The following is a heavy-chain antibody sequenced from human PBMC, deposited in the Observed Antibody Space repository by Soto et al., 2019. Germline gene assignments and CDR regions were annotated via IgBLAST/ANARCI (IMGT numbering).Heavy chain of an antibody. J-gene: IGHJ5*02. CDR1: GGSISSYY. Sequence: PSETLSLTCTVSGGSISSYYWSWIRQPPGKGLEWIGYIYYIGRTNYNPSLKRRVSISLDKSKNQFSLKLTSVTAADTAVYFCARTGKFYYYDMSGLPFDPWGPGVLVTVSS. V-gene: IGHV4-59*08. CDR2: IYYIGRT. D-gene: IGHD3-22*01. CDR3: ARTGKFYYYDMSGLPFDP.